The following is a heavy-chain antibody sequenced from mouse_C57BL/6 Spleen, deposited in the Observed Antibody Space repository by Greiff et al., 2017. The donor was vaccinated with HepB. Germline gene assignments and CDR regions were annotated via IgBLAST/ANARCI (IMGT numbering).Heavy chain of an antibody. V-gene: IGHV2-2*01. Sequence: VQLQQSGPGLVQPSQSLSITCTASGFSLTSYGVHWVRQSPGKGLEWLGVIWSGGSTDYNAAFISRLSISKDNSKSQVYFKMNSLQADDTSMYYCARYWWIYYDDDVQYFDVWGTGTTVTVAS. D-gene: IGHD2-4*01. J-gene: IGHJ1*03. CDR3: ARYWWIYYDDDVQYFDV. CDR2: IWSGGST. CDR1: GFSLTSYG.